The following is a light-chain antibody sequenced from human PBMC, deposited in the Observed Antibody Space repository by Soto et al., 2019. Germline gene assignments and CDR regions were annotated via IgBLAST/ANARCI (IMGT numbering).Light chain of an antibody. CDR1: SSDVGGYNY. Sequence: QSVLTQPASVSGSPGQSITISCTGTSSDVGGYNYVSWYQQHPGKAPKLMIYDVSNRPSGVSNRFSGSKSGNTASLTISGLQAEDEADYYCSSYTGSSTRDVVFGGGTKLTVL. V-gene: IGLV2-14*01. CDR3: SSYTGSSTRDVV. CDR2: DVS. J-gene: IGLJ2*01.